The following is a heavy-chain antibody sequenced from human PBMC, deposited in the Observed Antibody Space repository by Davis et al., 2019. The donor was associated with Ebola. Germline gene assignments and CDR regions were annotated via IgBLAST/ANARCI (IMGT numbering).Heavy chain of an antibody. V-gene: IGHV1-18*01. J-gene: IGHJ4*02. CDR3: ARAQFPTTSDH. Sequence: AASVKVSCKASGGTFSSHAVSWVRQAPGQGLEWMGWINPHNGNTNYAQNVQGRVTMTTDTSTSTAYMEVGSLRSDDTAVYFCARAQFPTTSDHWGQGTLVTVSS. CDR1: GGTFSSHA. D-gene: IGHD1-1*01. CDR2: INPHNGNT.